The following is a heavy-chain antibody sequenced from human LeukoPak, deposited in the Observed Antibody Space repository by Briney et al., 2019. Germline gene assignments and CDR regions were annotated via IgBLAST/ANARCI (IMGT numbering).Heavy chain of an antibody. CDR2: IYSGGST. J-gene: IGHJ4*02. D-gene: IGHD4-17*01. Sequence: GGSLRLSCAASGFTVSSNYMSWVRQAPGKGLEWVSVIYSGGSTYYADSVKGRFTISRDNSKNTLFLQMNSLRAEDTAVYYCARDQGYGDTLFAYWGQGTLVTVSS. CDR1: GFTVSSNY. CDR3: ARDQGYGDTLFAY. V-gene: IGHV3-53*01.